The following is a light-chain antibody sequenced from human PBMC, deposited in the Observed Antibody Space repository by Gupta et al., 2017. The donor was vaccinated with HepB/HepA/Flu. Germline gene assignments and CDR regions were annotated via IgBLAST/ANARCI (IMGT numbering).Light chain of an antibody. J-gene: IGKJ4*01. CDR3: QLDGNPPIT. Sequence: ETMLTQSPCTLSLSPGERATLSCRASQSVSTYLAWYQQKPGQAPRLLFYSASGRAAGIPDRFSGSASGTDFTLTISILEPEDFTVYYCQLDGNPPITFGTGTKVQIK. V-gene: IGKV3-20*01. CDR1: QSVSTY. CDR2: SAS.